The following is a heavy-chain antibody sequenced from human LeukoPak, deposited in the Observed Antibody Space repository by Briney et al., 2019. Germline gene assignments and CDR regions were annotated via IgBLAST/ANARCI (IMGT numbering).Heavy chain of an antibody. J-gene: IGHJ4*02. CDR2: IIPIFGTA. Sequence: SVKVSCKASGGTFSSYAISWVRQAPGQGLEWMGGIIPIFGTANYAQKFQGRVTITADESTSTAYMELSSLRFEDTAVYYCASAPKPHTNYYDSSGYSVFGYWGQGTLVTASS. D-gene: IGHD3-22*01. V-gene: IGHV1-69*01. CDR3: ASAPKPHTNYYDSSGYSVFGY. CDR1: GGTFSSYA.